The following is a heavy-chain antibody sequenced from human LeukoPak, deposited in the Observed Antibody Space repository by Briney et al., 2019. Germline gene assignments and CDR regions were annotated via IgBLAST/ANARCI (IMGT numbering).Heavy chain of an antibody. Sequence: SGGSLRLSCAASGFTFSSYAMSWVRQGPGKGLEWVSSISSSSSYIYYADSVKGRFTISRDNAKNSLYLQMNSLRAEDTAVYYCARDPRGNDILTGPMFDVWGKGTTVTVSS. D-gene: IGHD3-9*01. CDR1: GFTFSSYA. CDR3: ARDPRGNDILTGPMFDV. CDR2: ISSSSSYI. J-gene: IGHJ6*04. V-gene: IGHV3-21*01.